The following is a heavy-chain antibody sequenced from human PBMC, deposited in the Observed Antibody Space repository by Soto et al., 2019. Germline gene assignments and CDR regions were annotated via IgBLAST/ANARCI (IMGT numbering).Heavy chain of an antibody. D-gene: IGHD6-19*01. Sequence: VQLVESGGGVVQPGRSLRLSCAASGFTFSSYGMHWVRQAPGKGLEWVAVISYDGSNKYYADSVKGRFTISRDNSKNTLYLQMNSLRAEDTAVYYCAKASYSTIAVAGTRLDYWGQGTLVTVSS. CDR2: ISYDGSNK. CDR1: GFTFSSYG. V-gene: IGHV3-30*18. J-gene: IGHJ4*02. CDR3: AKASYSTIAVAGTRLDY.